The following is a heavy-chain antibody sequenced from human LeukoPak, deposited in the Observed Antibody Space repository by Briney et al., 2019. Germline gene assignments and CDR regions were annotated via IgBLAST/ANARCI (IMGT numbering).Heavy chain of an antibody. D-gene: IGHD2-2*01. J-gene: IGHJ4*02. CDR3: ARDPVPAAHYYFDY. CDR2: ISSSSSHI. V-gene: IGHV3-21*01. Sequence: GGSLRLSCAASGFTFSSYSMNWVRQAPGKGLEWVSSISSSSSHIYYADSVKGRFTISRDNAKNSLYLQMNSLRAEDTAVYYCARDPVPAAHYYFDYWGQGTLVTVSS. CDR1: GFTFSSYS.